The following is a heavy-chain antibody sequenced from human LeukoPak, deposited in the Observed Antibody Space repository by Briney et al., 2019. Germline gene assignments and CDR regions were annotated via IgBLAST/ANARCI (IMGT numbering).Heavy chain of an antibody. Sequence: GGSLRLSCAASGFTFSSCAMNWVRQAPGKGLEWVSGISGSGGITHYADSVRGRFTISRDNSKNTLYLQMNSLRAEDTAVYYCAKDSAAPISITMVRGRWYFDYWGQGTLVTVSS. V-gene: IGHV3-23*01. D-gene: IGHD3-10*01. CDR3: AKDSAAPISITMVRGRWYFDY. CDR2: ISGSGGIT. J-gene: IGHJ4*02. CDR1: GFTFSSCA.